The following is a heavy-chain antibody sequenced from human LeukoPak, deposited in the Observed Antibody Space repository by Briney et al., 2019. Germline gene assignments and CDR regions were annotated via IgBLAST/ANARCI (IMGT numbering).Heavy chain of an antibody. Sequence: GGSLRLSCAASGFTFRSYGMHWVRQAPGKGLEWVAYIQNDGSNEQYADSVKGRFTISRDNAKNSLYLQMNSLRAEDTAVYYCARGWGDIVATIAWYSSSYYFDYWGQGTLVTVSS. D-gene: IGHD5-12*01. J-gene: IGHJ4*02. V-gene: IGHV3-30*02. CDR3: ARGWGDIVATIAWYSSSYYFDY. CDR2: IQNDGSNE. CDR1: GFTFRSYG.